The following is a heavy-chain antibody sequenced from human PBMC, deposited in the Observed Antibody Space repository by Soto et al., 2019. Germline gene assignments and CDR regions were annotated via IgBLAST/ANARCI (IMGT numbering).Heavy chain of an antibody. Sequence: CLRLSCAASGFTFSSYAMSWVRQAPGKGLEWVSAISGSGGSTYYADSVKGRFTISRDNSKNTLYLQMNSLRAEDTAVYYCAKHDYGGNMGTEYFQHWGQGTLVTVSS. CDR2: ISGSGGST. J-gene: IGHJ1*01. V-gene: IGHV3-23*01. CDR3: AKHDYGGNMGTEYFQH. D-gene: IGHD4-17*01. CDR1: GFTFSSYA.